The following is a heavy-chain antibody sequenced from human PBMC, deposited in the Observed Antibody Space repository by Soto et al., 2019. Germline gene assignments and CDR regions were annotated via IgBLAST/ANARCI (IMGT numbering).Heavy chain of an antibody. V-gene: IGHV4-34*01. CDR1: GGSFSGYY. J-gene: IGHJ5*02. Sequence: SETMSLTCAVYGGSFSGYYWSWIRQPPGKGLEWIGEINHSGSTNYNPSPKSRVTISVDTSKNQFSLKLSSVTAADTAVYYCARASRKIVVVPAARSPSFDPWGQGTLVTVSS. CDR3: ARASRKIVVVPAARSPSFDP. CDR2: INHSGST. D-gene: IGHD2-2*01.